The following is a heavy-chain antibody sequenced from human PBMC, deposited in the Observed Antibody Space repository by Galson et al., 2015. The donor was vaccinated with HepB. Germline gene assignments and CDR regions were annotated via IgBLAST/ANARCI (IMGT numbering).Heavy chain of an antibody. V-gene: IGHV4-31*03. CDR1: GGSIGSGGYC. CDR3: ARDESGVGGYFDY. J-gene: IGHJ4*02. D-gene: IGHD1-26*01. Sequence: SLSLTCTVSGGSIGSGGYCWSWLRQHPGNGLEWIGYIYYSGSTYYNPSLKCRVTISVDTSKNQFSLKLSSVTAPDTAVYYDARDESGVGGYFDYWGQGTLVTVSS. CDR2: IYYSGST.